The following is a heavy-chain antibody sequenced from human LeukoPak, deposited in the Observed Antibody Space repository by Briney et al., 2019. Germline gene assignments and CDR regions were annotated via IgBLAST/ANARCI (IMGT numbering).Heavy chain of an antibody. V-gene: IGHV3-74*01. CDR2: INSDRRST. J-gene: IGHJ4*02. CDR3: AKERGGVAAAAAIDY. CDR1: GFTFSNYL. D-gene: IGHD6-13*01. Sequence: GGSLRLSCAASGFTFSNYLMHWVRQAPGKGLVWVSHINSDRRSTSYADSVKGRFTISRDNSRNTLYRQMNSLRADDTAIYYCAKERGGVAAAAAIDYWGQGTLVTVSS.